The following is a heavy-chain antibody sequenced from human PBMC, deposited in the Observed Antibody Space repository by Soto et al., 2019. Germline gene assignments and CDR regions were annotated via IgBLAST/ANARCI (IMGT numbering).Heavy chain of an antibody. CDR2: INPNSGGT. CDR1: GYTFTGYY. CDR3: ARSPDYVAAFDY. V-gene: IGHV1-2*02. J-gene: IGHJ4*02. Sequence: ASVKVSCKASGYTFTGYYMHWVRQAPGQGLEWMGWINPNSGGTNYAQKFQGRVTMTRDTSISTAYMELSRLRSDDTAVYYCARSPDYVAAFDYWHQGTLVTVSS. D-gene: IGHD3-16*01.